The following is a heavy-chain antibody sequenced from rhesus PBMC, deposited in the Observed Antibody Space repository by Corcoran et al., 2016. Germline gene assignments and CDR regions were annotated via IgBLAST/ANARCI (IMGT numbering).Heavy chain of an antibody. CDR3: AKDRDAAFDF. J-gene: IGHJ3*01. CDR2: INRGGGST. V-gene: IGHV3S42*01. Sequence: EVQLVESGGGLAKPGGSLRLSCAASEFTFSSYWMNWVRQTPGKGLECISAINRGGGSTYYAVSVKGRFTISRDNSKNTLSLQMNSLRAEDTAVYYWAKDRDAAFDFWGQALRVTVSS. CDR1: EFTFSSYW.